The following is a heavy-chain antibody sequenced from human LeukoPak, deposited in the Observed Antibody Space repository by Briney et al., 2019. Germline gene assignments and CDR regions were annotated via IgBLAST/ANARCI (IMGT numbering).Heavy chain of an antibody. CDR3: AKDQGRITMIVVA. Sequence: GGSLRLSCAASGFTFSSYWMSWVRQAPGKGLEWVSAISGSGGSTYYADSVKGRFTISRDNSRNTLYLQMNSLRAEDTAVYYCAKDQGRITMIVVAWGQGTTVTVSS. D-gene: IGHD3-22*01. CDR2: ISGSGGST. J-gene: IGHJ6*02. CDR1: GFTFSSYW. V-gene: IGHV3-23*01.